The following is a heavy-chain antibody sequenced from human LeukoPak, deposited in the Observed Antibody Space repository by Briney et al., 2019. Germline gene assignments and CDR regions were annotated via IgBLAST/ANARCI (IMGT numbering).Heavy chain of an antibody. CDR3: ARLRMGMGSVDY. V-gene: IGHV4-38-2*01. CDR2: IYHSGST. Sequence: PSETLSLTRAVPGDSISSGYYWGWSRQPPGRGLEWIGSIYHSGSTYYHASLKSGVSISVDTSKNQFSLKLSSRTAADTAVYYCARLRMGMGSVDYWGQGTLVTVSS. J-gene: IGHJ4*02. D-gene: IGHD7-27*01. CDR1: GDSISSGYY.